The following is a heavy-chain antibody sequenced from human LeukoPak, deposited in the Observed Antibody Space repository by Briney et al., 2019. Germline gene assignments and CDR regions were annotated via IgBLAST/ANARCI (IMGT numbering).Heavy chain of an antibody. V-gene: IGHV5-51*01. D-gene: IGHD5-18*01. CDR2: IYPGDSDT. CDR3: ARATERGYSYGYYGAFDI. Sequence: GESLKISCQGSGYSFTSFWIGWVRQMPGKGLEWMGIIYPGDSDTRYSPSFQGQVTISADKSISTAYLQWSSLKASDTAMYYCARATERGYSYGYYGAFDIWGQGTMVTVSS. CDR1: GYSFTSFW. J-gene: IGHJ3*02.